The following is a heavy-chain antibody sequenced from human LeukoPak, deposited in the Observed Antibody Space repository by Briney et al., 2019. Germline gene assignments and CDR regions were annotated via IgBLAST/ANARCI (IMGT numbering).Heavy chain of an antibody. CDR2: IYYSGGT. J-gene: IGHJ4*02. CDR1: GGSISSYY. Sequence: PSETLSLTCAVSGGSISSYYWSWIRQPPGKGLEWIGYIYYSGGTNYKSSLKSRVTISVDTSKNQFSLKLRSVTAADTAVYYCARLVTAAGSVDYWGQGTLVTVSS. V-gene: IGHV4-59*12. D-gene: IGHD4-23*01. CDR3: ARLVTAAGSVDY.